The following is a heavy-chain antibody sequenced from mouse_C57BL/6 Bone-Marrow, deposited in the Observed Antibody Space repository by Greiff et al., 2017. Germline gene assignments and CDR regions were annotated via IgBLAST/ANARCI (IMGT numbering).Heavy chain of an antibody. CDR2: IYPRSGNT. D-gene: IGHD2-4*01. Sequence: QVQLQQSGAELARPGASVKLSCKASGYTFTSYGISWVKQRTGQGLEWIGEIYPRSGNTYYNEKFKGKATLTADKSSSTAYMQLSSLTSEDSAVYYCARSIYDYDERYYAMDYWGQGTSVTVSS. V-gene: IGHV1-81*01. J-gene: IGHJ4*01. CDR3: ARSIYDYDERYYAMDY. CDR1: GYTFTSYG.